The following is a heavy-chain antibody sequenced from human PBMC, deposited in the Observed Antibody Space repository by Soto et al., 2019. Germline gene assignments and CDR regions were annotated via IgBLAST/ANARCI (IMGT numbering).Heavy chain of an antibody. J-gene: IGHJ6*02. CDR3: ARGVIAAAEPNPYYYYYGMDV. V-gene: IGHV1-69*06. CDR2: IIPIFGTA. CDR1: GGTFSSYA. D-gene: IGHD6-13*01. Sequence: QVQLVQSGAEVKKPGSSVKVSCKASGGTFSSYAISWVRQAPGQGLEWLGGIIPIFGTANYAQKFQGRVTITADKSPSTVYMELSSLRSEDTAVYYCARGVIAAAEPNPYYYYYGMDVWGQGTTVTVSS.